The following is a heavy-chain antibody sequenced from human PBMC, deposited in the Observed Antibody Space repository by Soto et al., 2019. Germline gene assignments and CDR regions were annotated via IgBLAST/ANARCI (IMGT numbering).Heavy chain of an antibody. Sequence: GRSLRLSCAASGFTFSRYGMHWVRQAPGKGLEWVAVISYDGSNKYYADSVKGRFTISRDNSKNTLYLQMNSLRAEDTAVYYCAKDQDGYSYNYYMDVWGQGTTVTVSS. CDR2: ISYDGSNK. CDR1: GFTFSRYG. J-gene: IGHJ6*02. CDR3: AKDQDGYSYNYYMDV. V-gene: IGHV3-30*18. D-gene: IGHD5-18*01.